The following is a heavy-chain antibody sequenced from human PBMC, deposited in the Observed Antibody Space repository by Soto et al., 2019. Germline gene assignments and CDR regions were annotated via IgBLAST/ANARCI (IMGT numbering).Heavy chain of an antibody. CDR2: ISYDGSNK. V-gene: IGHV3-30-3*01. CDR1: GFTFSSYA. D-gene: IGHD1-1*01. Sequence: GGSLRLSCADSGFTFSSYAMHWVRQAPGKGLEWVAVISYDGSNKYYADSVKGRFTISRDNSKNTLYLQMNSLRAEDTAVYYCARSGTFRKLDYYGMDVWGQGTTVTVSS. J-gene: IGHJ6*02. CDR3: ARSGTFRKLDYYGMDV.